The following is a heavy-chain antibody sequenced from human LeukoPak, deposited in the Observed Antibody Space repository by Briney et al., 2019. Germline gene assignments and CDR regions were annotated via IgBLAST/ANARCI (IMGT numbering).Heavy chain of an antibody. D-gene: IGHD5-12*01. CDR1: RFTFSSYW. CDR2: IKQDGSEK. Sequence: GGSLRLSCAASRFTFSSYWMSWVRQAPGKGLEWVANIKQDGSEKYYVDSVKGRFTISRDNAKNSLYLQLNSLRTEDTAVYYCARARGGYDFDYWGQGTLVTVSS. J-gene: IGHJ4*02. V-gene: IGHV3-7*03. CDR3: ARARGGYDFDY.